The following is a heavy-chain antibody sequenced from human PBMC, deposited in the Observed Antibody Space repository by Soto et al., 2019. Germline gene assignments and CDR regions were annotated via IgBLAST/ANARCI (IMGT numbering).Heavy chain of an antibody. Sequence: QVQLVESGGGVVQPGRSLRLSCAASGFTFSSSAMHWVRQAPGKGLEWVAVISYAGSNKYYADSVKGRFTISRDKSKKMRYLEMSRLSTEDAAVYYGAGYCSSTSGYARYWGQGTQVTVSA. D-gene: IGHD2-2*01. J-gene: IGHJ4*02. CDR1: GFTFSSSA. V-gene: IGHV3-30*04. CDR3: AGYCSSTSGYARY. CDR2: ISYAGSNK.